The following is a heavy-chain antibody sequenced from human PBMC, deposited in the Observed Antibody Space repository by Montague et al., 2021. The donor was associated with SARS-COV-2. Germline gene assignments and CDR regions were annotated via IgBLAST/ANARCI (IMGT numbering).Heavy chain of an antibody. V-gene: IGHV4-34*01. CDR2: IYHSGST. J-gene: IGHJ6*03. Sequence: SETLSLTCAVYGGSFSGYSWSWIRQPPGKGLEWIGQIYHSGSTNYNPSLKSRVTISVDTSKNQFSLKQSSVTAADTALYYCRVVPAGIPKGPNFYYMDVWGKGTTVTVSS. CDR3: RVVPAGIPKGPNFYYMDV. D-gene: IGHD2-2*02. CDR1: GGSFSGYS.